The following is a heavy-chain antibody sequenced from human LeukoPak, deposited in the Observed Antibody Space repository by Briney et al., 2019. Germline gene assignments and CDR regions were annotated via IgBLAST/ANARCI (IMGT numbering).Heavy chain of an antibody. V-gene: IGHV3-48*01. CDR2: ISSSSSTI. CDR1: GFTFSSYS. J-gene: IGHJ6*02. Sequence: GGSLRLSCAASGFTFSSYSMNWVRQAPGKGLEWVSYISSSSSTIYYADSVKGRFTISRDNAKDSLYLQMNSLRAEDTAVYYCARDTYNWNYGTYYYYDMDVWGQGTTVTVSS. CDR3: ARDTYNWNYGTYYYYDMDV. D-gene: IGHD1-7*01.